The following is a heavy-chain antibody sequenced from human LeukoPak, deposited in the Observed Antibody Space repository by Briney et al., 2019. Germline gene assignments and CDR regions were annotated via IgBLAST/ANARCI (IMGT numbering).Heavy chain of an antibody. CDR3: ARDCSSTSCYLY. J-gene: IGHJ4*02. V-gene: IGHV1-69*13. CDR1: GYTFSSYA. D-gene: IGHD2-2*01. Sequence: SVKVSCKASGYTFSSYAISWVRQAPGQGLEWMGGIIPIFGTANYAQKFQGRVTITADESTSTAYMELSSLRSEDTAVYYCARDCSSTSCYLYWGQGTLVTVSS. CDR2: IIPIFGTA.